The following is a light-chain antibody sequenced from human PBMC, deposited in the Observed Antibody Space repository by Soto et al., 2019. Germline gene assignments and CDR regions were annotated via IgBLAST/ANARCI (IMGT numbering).Light chain of an antibody. CDR2: EVN. V-gene: IGLV2-8*01. CDR3: SAYAGNNKGV. CDR1: SSDIGTYNY. J-gene: IGLJ1*01. Sequence: QSALTQPPSASGSPGQSVTISCTGTSSDIGTYNYVSWYQLHPGEAPKLMIYEVNKRPSGVPDRFSGSKSGNTASLTVSGLQAEDEADYYCSAYAGNNKGVFGPGTKVTVL.